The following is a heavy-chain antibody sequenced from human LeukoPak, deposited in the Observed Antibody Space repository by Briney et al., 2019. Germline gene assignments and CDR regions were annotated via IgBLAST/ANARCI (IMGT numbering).Heavy chain of an antibody. CDR3: ARGVVRYFDY. CDR1: GFTFSGYS. D-gene: IGHD3-9*01. Sequence: PGGSLRLSCAASGFTFSGYSMNWVRQAPGKGLEWVSSISSSSSYICYADSVKGRFTISRDNAKNSMYLQMNSLRAEDTAVYYCARGVVRYFDYWGQGALVTVSS. V-gene: IGHV3-21*01. CDR2: ISSSSSYI. J-gene: IGHJ4*02.